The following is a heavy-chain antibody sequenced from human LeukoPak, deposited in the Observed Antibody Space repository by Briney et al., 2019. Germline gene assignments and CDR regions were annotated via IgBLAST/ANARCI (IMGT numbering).Heavy chain of an antibody. D-gene: IGHD5-18*01. CDR1: GYSFTSYW. V-gene: IGHV5-51*01. Sequence: GESLKISCKGSGYSFTSYWIGWVRQMPGKGLEWMGIIYPGDSDTRYSPSFQGQVTISADKSISTAYLQWSSLKASDTAMYYCARQGYSYGYSYYYMDVWGKGTTVTVSS. CDR3: ARQGYSYGYSYYYMDV. CDR2: IYPGDSDT. J-gene: IGHJ6*03.